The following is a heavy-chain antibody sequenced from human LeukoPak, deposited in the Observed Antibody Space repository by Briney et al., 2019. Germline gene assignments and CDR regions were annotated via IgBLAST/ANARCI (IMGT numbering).Heavy chain of an antibody. J-gene: IGHJ4*02. Sequence: SVKVSCKASGGTFSSYAISWVRQAPGQGLEWMGGMIPIFGTANYAQKFQGRVTITADESTSTAYMELSSLRSEDTAVYYCAREHRYSSGCFDYWGQGTLVTVSS. D-gene: IGHD6-19*01. CDR1: GGTFSSYA. CDR3: AREHRYSSGCFDY. CDR2: MIPIFGTA. V-gene: IGHV1-69*13.